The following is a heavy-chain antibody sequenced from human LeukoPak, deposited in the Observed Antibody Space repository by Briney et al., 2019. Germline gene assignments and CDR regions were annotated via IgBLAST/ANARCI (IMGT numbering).Heavy chain of an antibody. V-gene: IGHV3-74*01. CDR3: ARDYRVSYGSGSYYNPFDP. J-gene: IGHJ5*02. D-gene: IGHD3-10*01. CDR2: INGDGSTT. Sequence: GGSLRLSCAASGFTFSSYDIHWVRQAPGKGLVWVSRINGDGSTTSYADSVKGRFTISRDNAKNTLYLQMNSLRGEDTAVYFCARDYRVSYGSGSYYNPFDPWGQGTLVTVSS. CDR1: GFTFSSYD.